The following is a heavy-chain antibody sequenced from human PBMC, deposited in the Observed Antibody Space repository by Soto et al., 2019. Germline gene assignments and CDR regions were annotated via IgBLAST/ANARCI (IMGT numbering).Heavy chain of an antibody. CDR1: GGSVTSGSYY. Sequence: QVQLQESGPGLVKASETLSLTCTVSGGSVTSGSYYWSWIRQPPGKGLEWIGYIYYTGRTNYNPSLKSRVTRSVGTSVNQFSLRLSAVTAADTAVYYCARASPYLRVGATHFVYWGQGTLVTVPS. CDR2: IYYTGRT. CDR3: ARASPYLRVGATHFVY. V-gene: IGHV4-61*01. D-gene: IGHD1-26*01. J-gene: IGHJ4*02.